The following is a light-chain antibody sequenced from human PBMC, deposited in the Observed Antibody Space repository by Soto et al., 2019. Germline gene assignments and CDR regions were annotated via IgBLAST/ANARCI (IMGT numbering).Light chain of an antibody. CDR1: QSISSW. Sequence: DIQMTQSPPTLSTSVGDRVTITCRASQSISSWLAWYQQKVGKAPKLLIYKASTLESGVPSRFSGSGSGTEFTLTISSLQPDDFATYYCQQYSSYPLTFGGGTKVEIK. J-gene: IGKJ4*01. CDR3: QQYSSYPLT. V-gene: IGKV1-5*03. CDR2: KAS.